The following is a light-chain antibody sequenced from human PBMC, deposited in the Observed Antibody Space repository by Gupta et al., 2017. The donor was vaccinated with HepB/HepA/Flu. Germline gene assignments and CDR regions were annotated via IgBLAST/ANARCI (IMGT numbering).Light chain of an antibody. CDR1: QSVSSY. J-gene: IGKJ4*01. CDR2: DAS. V-gene: IGKV3-11*01. Sequence: EVVLPYPRATLSFSPGERATLSCRASQSVSSYLAWYKQKPGQAPRLLIYDASNRATGIPARFRASWSGTDFTLTISILEPEDFAVYYCQHRSNWPPLTFGGGTRVEIK. CDR3: QHRSNWPPLT.